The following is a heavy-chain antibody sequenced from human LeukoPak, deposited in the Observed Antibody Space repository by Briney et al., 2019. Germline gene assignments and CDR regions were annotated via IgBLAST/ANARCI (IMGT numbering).Heavy chain of an antibody. J-gene: IGHJ4*02. CDR2: ISGSGAST. D-gene: IGHD3-22*01. CDR3: AKDSTYYYDSSAYSSYLDY. Sequence: GGSLRLSCAASGFTFSSYAMSWVRQAPGKGLEWVSAISGSGASTYYADSVKGRFTISRDNSKNTLYLQMNSLRAEDTAVYYCAKDSTYYYDSSAYSSYLDYWGQGTLVTVSS. CDR1: GFTFSSYA. V-gene: IGHV3-23*01.